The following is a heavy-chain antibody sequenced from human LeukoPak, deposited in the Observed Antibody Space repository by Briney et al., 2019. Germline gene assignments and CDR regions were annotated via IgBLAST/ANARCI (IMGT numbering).Heavy chain of an antibody. J-gene: IGHJ4*02. CDR1: GYTFTSYY. CDR3: AREVVPPATGFDY. V-gene: IGHV1-18*04. Sequence: ASVKVSCKASGYTFTSYYMHWVRQAPGQGLEWMGWISAYNGNTNYAQKLQGRVTLTRDMSTSTVYMELSSLRSEDTAVYYCAREVVPPATGFDYWGQGTLVTVSS. CDR2: ISAYNGNT. D-gene: IGHD2-2*01.